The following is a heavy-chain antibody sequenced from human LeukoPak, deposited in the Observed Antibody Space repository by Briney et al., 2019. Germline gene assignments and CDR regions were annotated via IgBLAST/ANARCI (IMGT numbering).Heavy chain of an antibody. CDR1: GGTFSSYA. Sequence: ASVKVSCKASGGTFSSYAISWVRQAPGQGLEWMGRIIPIFGTANYAQKFQGRVTITTDESMSTAYMELSSLRSEDTAVYYCARDYYDSRFRVYWGQGTLVTVSS. CDR2: IIPIFGTA. CDR3: ARDYYDSRFRVY. J-gene: IGHJ4*02. V-gene: IGHV1-69*05. D-gene: IGHD3-22*01.